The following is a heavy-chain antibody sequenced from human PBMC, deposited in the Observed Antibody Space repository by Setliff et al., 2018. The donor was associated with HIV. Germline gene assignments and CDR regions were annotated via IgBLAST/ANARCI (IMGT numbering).Heavy chain of an antibody. CDR3: AAIAYSRPDY. D-gene: IGHD4-4*01. CDR1: GYTFTDYF. CDR2: IDPQDGET. J-gene: IGHJ4*02. V-gene: IGHV1-69-2*01. Sequence: ASVKVSCKASGYTFTDYFIHWILQAPGKGLEWMGRIDPQDGETTFAEKFQGRVTVTAGTSTDIAYMELSSLRSDDTAVYYCAAIAYSRPDYWGQGTLVTVSS.